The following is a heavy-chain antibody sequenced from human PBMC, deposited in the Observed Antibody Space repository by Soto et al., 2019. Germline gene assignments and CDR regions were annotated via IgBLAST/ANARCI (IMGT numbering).Heavy chain of an antibody. CDR2: INHSGST. J-gene: IGHJ4*02. CDR1: GGSFSGYY. V-gene: IGHV4-34*01. CDR3: ASVNTGYSGYDYFDY. Sequence: SETLSLTCAVYGGSFSGYYWSWIRQPPGKGLEWIGEINHSGSTNYNPSLKSRVTRSVDTSKNQFSLRLSSVTAADTAVYYCASVNTGYSGYDYFDYWVQGTLVTVSS. D-gene: IGHD5-12*01.